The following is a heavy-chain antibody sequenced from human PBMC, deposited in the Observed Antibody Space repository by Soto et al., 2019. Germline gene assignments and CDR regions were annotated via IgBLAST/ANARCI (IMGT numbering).Heavy chain of an antibody. V-gene: IGHV4-31*03. J-gene: IGHJ3*02. Sequence: SETLSLTCTVSGGSISSGGYYWSWIRQHPGKGLEWIGYIYYSGSTYYNPSLKSRVTISVDTSKNQFSLKLSSVTAADTAVYYCARGSTDFWSGELHAFDIWGQGTMVTVSS. CDR2: IYYSGST. CDR3: ARGSTDFWSGELHAFDI. CDR1: GGSISSGGYY. D-gene: IGHD3-3*01.